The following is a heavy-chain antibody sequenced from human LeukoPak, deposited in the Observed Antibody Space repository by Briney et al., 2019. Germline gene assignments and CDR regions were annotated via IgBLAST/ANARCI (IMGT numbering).Heavy chain of an antibody. CDR1: GFTFSSYG. J-gene: IGHJ4*02. CDR3: AKAPPILTGYSDY. CDR2: ISYDGSNK. Sequence: GRSLRLSCAASGFTFSSYGMHWVRQAPGKGLEWVAVISYDGSNKYYADSVKGRFTISRDNSKNTLYLQMNSLRAEDTAVYYCAKAPPILTGYSDYWGQGTLVTVSS. V-gene: IGHV3-30*18. D-gene: IGHD3-9*01.